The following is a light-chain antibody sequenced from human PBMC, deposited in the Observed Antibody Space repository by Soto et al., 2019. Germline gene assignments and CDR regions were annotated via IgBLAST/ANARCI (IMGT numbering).Light chain of an antibody. Sequence: EIVLTQSPGTLSLSPGERATLSCRASQSVSGRYLAWYQQKPGEAPGLDIYGASTRATGIPDRFSGSGSGTAFTLTISKLEPEDFAVDYCHQFSPPRTFGQGTKVEIK. V-gene: IGKV3-20*01. CDR1: QSVSGRY. CDR2: GAS. J-gene: IGKJ1*01. CDR3: HQFSPPRT.